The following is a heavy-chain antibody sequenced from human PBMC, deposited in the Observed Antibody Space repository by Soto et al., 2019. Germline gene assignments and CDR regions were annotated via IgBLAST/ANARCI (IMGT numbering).Heavy chain of an antibody. CDR3: MRPAPRGRHYFYFGMDV. D-gene: IGHD3-10*01. J-gene: IGHJ6*02. CDR2: ISSSGDST. CDR1: GFTFSSYA. V-gene: IGHV3-23*01. Sequence: LRLSCAASGFTFSSYAMSWVRQAPGKGLEWVSGISSSGDSTYYADSVKGRFTISRDNSKNTLFLRMNRPRVEDTAVYYCMRPAPRGRHYFYFGMDVWGQGTTVTVSS.